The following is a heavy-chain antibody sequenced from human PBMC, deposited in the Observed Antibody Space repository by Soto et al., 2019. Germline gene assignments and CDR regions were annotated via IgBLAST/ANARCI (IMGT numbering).Heavy chain of an antibody. Sequence: QVQLQESGPGLVKPSQTLSLTCTVFGGSISSGGYYWSWIRQHPGKGLEWIGYIYYSGSTYYNPSLKSRVTISVDTSKNQFSLKLSSVTAADTAVYYCARGRCSGGSCYPGEYYFDYWGQGTLVTVSS. CDR1: GGSISSGGYY. D-gene: IGHD2-15*01. CDR2: IYYSGST. V-gene: IGHV4-31*03. CDR3: ARGRCSGGSCYPGEYYFDY. J-gene: IGHJ4*02.